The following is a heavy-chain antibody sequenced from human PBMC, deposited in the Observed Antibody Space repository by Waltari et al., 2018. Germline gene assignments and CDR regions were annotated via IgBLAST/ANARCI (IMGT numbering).Heavy chain of an antibody. CDR3: ARSFGGSGSYKFDY. CDR1: GGSISTCTHY. J-gene: IGHJ4*02. CDR2: VSYNGNA. Sequence: QLQLKESGPRLVKSSETLCLTCTISGGSISTCTHYWAWLPQTPGNGPEWIGSVSYNGNAYYNPSLESRVTMSVDRSKNHFSLDLESVTTPDTSIYFCARSFGGSGSYKFDYWGQGILVTVSS. V-gene: IGHV4-39*02. D-gene: IGHD3-10*01.